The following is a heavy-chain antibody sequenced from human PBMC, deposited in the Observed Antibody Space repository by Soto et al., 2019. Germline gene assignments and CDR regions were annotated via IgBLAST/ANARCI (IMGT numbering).Heavy chain of an antibody. D-gene: IGHD3-10*01. V-gene: IGHV4-34*01. Sequence: QVQLQQWGAGLLKPSETLSLTCAIYGGSFSGYYRSLLSQPPGEGHEWIGEINHSGSTTYNPSLKSRVSISADTSKNQCSLKLSSVTPADTAVYYCARGYGRHFDYWGQGTLVTVSS. CDR1: GGSFSGYY. CDR3: ARGYGRHFDY. J-gene: IGHJ4*02. CDR2: INHSGST.